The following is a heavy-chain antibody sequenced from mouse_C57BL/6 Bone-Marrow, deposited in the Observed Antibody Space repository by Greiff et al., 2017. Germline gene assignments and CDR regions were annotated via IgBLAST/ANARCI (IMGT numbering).Heavy chain of an antibody. D-gene: IGHD1-1*01. CDR2: ISGGGGNT. V-gene: IGHV5-9*01. CDR3: SRQVTTVLATKYFDV. J-gene: IGHJ1*03. Sequence: EVKLMESGGGLVKPGGSLKLSCAASGFTFSSYTMSWVRQTPEKRLQWVAAISGGGGNTYNPERVSGRFTISRDNDKNILYLQMSSLRSEDTALYYCSRQVTTVLATKYFDVWGTGTTVTVAS. CDR1: GFTFSSYT.